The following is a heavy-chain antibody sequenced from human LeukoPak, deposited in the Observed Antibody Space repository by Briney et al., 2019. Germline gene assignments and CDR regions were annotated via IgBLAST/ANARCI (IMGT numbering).Heavy chain of an antibody. CDR3: TRMTAGHDY. J-gene: IGHJ4*02. D-gene: IGHD2-21*02. Sequence: SETLSLTCAVSGVSFDDYYWSWVRQTPGKGPEWIGEINHSGYTNDSPSLKSRVTLSIDTSRKQFSLNLRSVTAADTGIYYCTRMTAGHDYWGQGTLVTVSS. V-gene: IGHV4-34*01. CDR2: INHSGYT. CDR1: GVSFDDYY.